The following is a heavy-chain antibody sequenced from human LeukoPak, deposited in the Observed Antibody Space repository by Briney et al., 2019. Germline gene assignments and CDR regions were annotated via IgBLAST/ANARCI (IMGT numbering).Heavy chain of an antibody. CDR1: GSTFSSHT. D-gene: IGHD2-2*01. CDR2: ISSSSSVI. V-gene: IGHV3-48*04. Sequence: GGSLRLSCAASGSTFSSHTMNWVRQAPGKGLEWVSYISSSSSVIYYADSVKGRFTISRDNAKNSLYLQMNSLRAEDTAVYYCARNLPAADYWGQGTLVTVSS. CDR3: ARNLPAADY. J-gene: IGHJ4*02.